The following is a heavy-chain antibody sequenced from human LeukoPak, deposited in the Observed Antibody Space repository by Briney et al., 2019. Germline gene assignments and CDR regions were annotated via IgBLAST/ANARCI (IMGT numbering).Heavy chain of an antibody. J-gene: IGHJ4*02. CDR3: AREGKTYYYDSNGFPDY. V-gene: IGHV1-18*01. CDR2: ISAYNGNT. Sequence: ASLKVSCKASGYTFTSYGISWVRQAPGQGLEWMGWISAYNGNTNYAQKLQGRVTMTTDTSTSTAYMDLRSLRSDDTAVYFCAREGKTYYYDSNGFPDYWGQGTLVTVSS. CDR1: GYTFTSYG. D-gene: IGHD3-22*01.